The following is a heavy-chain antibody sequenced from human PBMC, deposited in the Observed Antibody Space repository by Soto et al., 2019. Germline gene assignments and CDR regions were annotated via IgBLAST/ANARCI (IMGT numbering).Heavy chain of an antibody. CDR3: AREGYSSRWYGVESDY. Sequence: SETLSLTCTVSGGSISNYYWTWIRQPPGKGLEWIGYIYYSGTTNYNPSLKSRVTISVDTSKNQFSLKLSSVTAADTAVYYCAREGYSSRWYGVESDYWGQGTLVTVSS. V-gene: IGHV4-59*01. D-gene: IGHD6-13*01. CDR2: IYYSGTT. CDR1: GGSISNYY. J-gene: IGHJ4*02.